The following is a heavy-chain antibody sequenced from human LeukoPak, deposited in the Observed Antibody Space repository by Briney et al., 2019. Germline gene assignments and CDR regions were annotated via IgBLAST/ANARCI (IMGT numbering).Heavy chain of an antibody. J-gene: IGHJ4*02. V-gene: IGHV3-7*01. D-gene: IGHD5-12*01. CDR3: AKDPTSLGGYDLAVDFDY. Sequence: GGSLRLSCAASGFTFSSYWMSWVRQAPGKGLEWVANIKQDGSEKYYVDSVKGRFTISGDNAKNSLYLQMNSLRAEDTAVYYCAKDPTSLGGYDLAVDFDYWGQGTLVTVSS. CDR2: IKQDGSEK. CDR1: GFTFSSYW.